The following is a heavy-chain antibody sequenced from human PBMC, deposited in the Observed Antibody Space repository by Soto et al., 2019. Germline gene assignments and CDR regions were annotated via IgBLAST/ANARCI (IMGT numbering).Heavy chain of an antibody. V-gene: IGHV4-39*01. CDR1: GGSISDTSYY. CDR2: MFYSGST. J-gene: IGHJ4*02. CDR3: ARIKSSYSGSWYGGGLFDL. D-gene: IGHD6-13*01. Sequence: SETLSLTXIVSGGSISDTSYYWGWIRQPPGEGLEWIGSMFYSGSTYYNPSLNSRVTMSADTSKNQFSLKLTSVTAADTALYYCARIKSSYSGSWYGGGLFDLWGQGTLVTVSS.